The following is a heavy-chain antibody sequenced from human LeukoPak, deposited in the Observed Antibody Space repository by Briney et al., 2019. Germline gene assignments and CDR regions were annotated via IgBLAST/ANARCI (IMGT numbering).Heavy chain of an antibody. CDR3: ARGQWEVRGIIITHFDY. CDR1: GGSFSGYY. Sequence: SETLSLTCAVYGGSFSGYYWSWIRQPPGKGLEWIGESKHSGGTNYNPSLKSRVTISVDTSKNQFSLKLTSVTAADTAVYYCARGQWEVRGIIITHFDYWGQGTLVTVS. J-gene: IGHJ4*02. D-gene: IGHD3-10*01. V-gene: IGHV4-34*01. CDR2: SKHSGGT.